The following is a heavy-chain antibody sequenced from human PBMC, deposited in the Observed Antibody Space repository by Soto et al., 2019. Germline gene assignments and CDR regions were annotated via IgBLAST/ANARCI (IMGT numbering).Heavy chain of an antibody. J-gene: IGHJ4*02. CDR2: ISSSSSYT. Sequence: GGSLRLSCAASGFTFSDYYMSWIRQAPGKGLEWVSYISSSSSYTNYADSVKGRFTISRDNAKNSLYLQMNSLRAEDTAVYYCARGHSGYDPYLIDYWGQGTLVTVSS. V-gene: IGHV3-11*06. CDR1: GFTFSDYY. D-gene: IGHD5-12*01. CDR3: ARGHSGYDPYLIDY.